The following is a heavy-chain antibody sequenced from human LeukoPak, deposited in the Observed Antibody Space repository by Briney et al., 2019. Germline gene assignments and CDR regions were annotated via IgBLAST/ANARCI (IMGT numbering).Heavy chain of an antibody. J-gene: IGHJ4*02. CDR1: GFTFSSYA. Sequence: GGSLRLSCAASGFTFSSYAMSWVRQAPGKGLEWVSTIGGNGGSTYYADSVKGRFTISRDNAKNTLYLQMNSLRTEDTAVYYCACYGIAPPYWGQGTLVTVSS. CDR3: ACYGIAPPY. CDR2: IGGNGGST. D-gene: IGHD2-15*01. V-gene: IGHV3-23*01.